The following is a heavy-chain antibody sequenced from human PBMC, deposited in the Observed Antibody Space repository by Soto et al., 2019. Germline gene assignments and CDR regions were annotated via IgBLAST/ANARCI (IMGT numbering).Heavy chain of an antibody. CDR1: GFTFSSYW. CDR3: ARGGYCSGGSCYFVFVV. CDR2: IKQDGSEK. V-gene: IGHV3-7*01. J-gene: IGHJ4*02. D-gene: IGHD2-15*01. Sequence: EVQLVESGGGLVQPGGSLRLSCAASGFTFSSYWMSWVRQAPGKGLEWVANIKQDGSEKYYVDSVKGRFTISRDNAKNSLYLQMNSLRAEDTAVYYCARGGYCSGGSCYFVFVVWGQGTLVTVSS.